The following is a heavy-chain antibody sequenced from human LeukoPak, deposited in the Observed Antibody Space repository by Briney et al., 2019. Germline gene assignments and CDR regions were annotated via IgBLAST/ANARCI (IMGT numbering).Heavy chain of an antibody. D-gene: IGHD6-19*01. V-gene: IGHV3-23*01. CDR1: GFTFSSYA. Sequence: GGSLRLSCAASGFTFSSYAMSWVRQAPGKGLEWVSAISGSGGNTYYADSVKGRFTISRDNSKNTLYLQMNSLSTEDTAVYYCAKVVQWLDPDFDYWGQGTLVTVSS. J-gene: IGHJ4*02. CDR3: AKVVQWLDPDFDY. CDR2: ISGSGGNT.